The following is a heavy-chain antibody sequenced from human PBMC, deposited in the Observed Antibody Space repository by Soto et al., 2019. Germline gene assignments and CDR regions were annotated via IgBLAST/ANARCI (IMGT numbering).Heavy chain of an antibody. CDR3: ARGYSSSSRYFQH. J-gene: IGHJ1*01. CDR1: GGSVRSGSYY. CDR2: IYYSGST. V-gene: IGHV4-61*01. Sequence: SETLSLTCTVSGGSVRSGSYYWSWIRQPPGKGLEWIGYIYYSGSTNYNPSLKSRVTISVDTSKNQFSLKLSSVTAADTAVYYCARGYSSSSRYFQHWGQGTLVTVSS. D-gene: IGHD6-6*01.